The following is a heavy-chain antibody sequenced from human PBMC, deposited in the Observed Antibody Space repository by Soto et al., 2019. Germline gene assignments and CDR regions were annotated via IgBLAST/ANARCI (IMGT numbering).Heavy chain of an antibody. CDR1: GFTFSIYG. Sequence: QVQLVESGGGVVQPGRSLRLSCAGSGFTFSIYGMHWVRQAPGKGLEWVAVTWYDGSNQYYADSVKGRFTISRDNSKNTLYLQMNSQRPDDTAVYYCAANFDFWGQGTLVTVSS. CDR3: AANFDF. J-gene: IGHJ4*02. CDR2: TWYDGSNQ. V-gene: IGHV3-33*01.